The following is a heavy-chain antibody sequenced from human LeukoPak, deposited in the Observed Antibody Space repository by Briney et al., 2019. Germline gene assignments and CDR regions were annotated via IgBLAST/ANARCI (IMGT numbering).Heavy chain of an antibody. J-gene: IGHJ1*01. CDR2: IKQDGSEK. V-gene: IGHV3-7*01. CDR3: ARVGAVWEWLLKAEYFQH. CDR1: GFTFSSYW. Sequence: PGGSLRLSCAASGFTFSSYWMSWVRQAPGKGLEWVANIKQDGSEKYYVDSVKGRFTISRDNAKNSLYLQMNSLRAEDTAVYYCARVGAVWEWLLKAEYFQHWGQGTLVTVSS. D-gene: IGHD3-3*01.